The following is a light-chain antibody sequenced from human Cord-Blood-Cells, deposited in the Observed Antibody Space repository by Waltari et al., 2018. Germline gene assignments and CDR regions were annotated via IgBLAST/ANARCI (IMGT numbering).Light chain of an antibody. Sequence: PGARVTLSCRASQSVSSSYLTWYQQKPGQAPRLLIYGASTRSTSIPARFSGSGSGTDFTLTISSLQPEDFAVYYCQQEYNIPPSSFGQGTKLEIK. CDR3: QQEYNIPPSS. CDR2: GAS. V-gene: IGKV3D-7*01. J-gene: IGKJ2*04. CDR1: QSVSSSY.